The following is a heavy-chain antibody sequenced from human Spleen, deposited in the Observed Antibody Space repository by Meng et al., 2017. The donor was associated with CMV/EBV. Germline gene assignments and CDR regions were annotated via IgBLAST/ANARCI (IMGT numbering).Heavy chain of an antibody. V-gene: IGHV4-34*01. Sequence: PRQGGAGLFKPSETLSLTCAVYGGSFSGYYWSWIRQPPGKGLEWIGEINHSGSTNYNPSLKSRVTISVDTSKNQFSLKLSSVTAADTAVYYCAREKVGYFDLWGRGTLVTVSS. CDR3: AREKVGYFDL. J-gene: IGHJ2*01. CDR1: GGSFSGYY. CDR2: INHSGST.